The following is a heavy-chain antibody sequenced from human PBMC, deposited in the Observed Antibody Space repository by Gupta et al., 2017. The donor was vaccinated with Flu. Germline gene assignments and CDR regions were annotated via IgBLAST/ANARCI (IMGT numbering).Heavy chain of an antibody. CDR2: IWYDGSNK. D-gene: IGHD4-17*01. Sequence: MHWVRQAPGKGLEWVAVIWYDGSNKYYADSVKGRFTISRDNSKNTLYLQMNSLRAEDTAVYYCARDPRPFYGDWTVDFDYWGQGTLVTVSS. CDR3: ARDPRPFYGDWTVDFDY. V-gene: IGHV3-33*01. J-gene: IGHJ4*02.